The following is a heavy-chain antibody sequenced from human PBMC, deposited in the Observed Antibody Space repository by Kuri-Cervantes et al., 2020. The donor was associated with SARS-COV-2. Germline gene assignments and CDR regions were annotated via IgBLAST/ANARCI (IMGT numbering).Heavy chain of an antibody. CDR1: GGSIGSSSYY. CDR3: ARMYPRLVPNSAYYYYMDV. Sequence: SETLSLTCTVSGGSIGSSSYYWGWIRQPPGKGLEWIGYIYYSGSTYYNPSLKSRVTISVDTSKNQFSLKLSSVTAADTAVYYCARMYPRLVPNSAYYYYMDVWGKGTTVTVSS. J-gene: IGHJ6*03. CDR2: IYYSGST. D-gene: IGHD6-6*01. V-gene: IGHV4-30-4*08.